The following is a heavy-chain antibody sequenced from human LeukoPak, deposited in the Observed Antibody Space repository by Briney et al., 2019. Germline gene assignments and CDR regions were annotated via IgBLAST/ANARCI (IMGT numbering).Heavy chain of an antibody. V-gene: IGHV3-30*18. D-gene: IGHD6-19*01. CDR1: GITFRNYG. Sequence: PGRSLRLSCAASGITFRNYGMHWVRQAPDKGLEWVAVISYDGSNKDYADSVKGRFTISRDNSKNTLYLQMNSLRAEDTAVYYCAKGSPSSGWFWGSQEGLNWGQGTLVIVSS. CDR3: AKGSPSSGWFWGSQEGLN. CDR2: ISYDGSNK. J-gene: IGHJ4*02.